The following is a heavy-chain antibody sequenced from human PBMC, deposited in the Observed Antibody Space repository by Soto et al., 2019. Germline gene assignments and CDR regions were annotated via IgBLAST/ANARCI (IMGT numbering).Heavy chain of an antibody. J-gene: IGHJ3*02. D-gene: IGHD6-13*01. CDR3: AREGYSSRWYAWGAFDI. Sequence: QVQLQESGPGLVKPSETLSLTCTVPGGSISSYYWSWIRQPPGKGLEWIGCTYYSGSTTYNTSLKRRVTVSVDTSKNQFSLKLSSVTAADTAVYYCAREGYSSRWYAWGAFDIWGKGTMVTVSS. V-gene: IGHV4-59*01. CDR1: GGSISSYY. CDR2: TYYSGST.